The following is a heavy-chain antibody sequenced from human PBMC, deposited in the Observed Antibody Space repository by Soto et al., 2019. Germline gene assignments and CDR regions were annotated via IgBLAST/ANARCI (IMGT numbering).Heavy chain of an antibody. CDR3: AGGRKEKYYWQPFDY. CDR2: IIPIFGTA. CDR1: GGTFSSYA. D-gene: IGHD3-16*01. J-gene: IGHJ4*02. V-gene: IGHV1-69*13. Sequence: GASVKGLFKASGGTFSSYAISWVRQAPGQGLEWMGGIIPIFGTANYAQKFQGRVTITADESTSTAYMELSSLRSEDTAVYYCAGGRKEKYYWQPFDYWGQGTLVTVSS.